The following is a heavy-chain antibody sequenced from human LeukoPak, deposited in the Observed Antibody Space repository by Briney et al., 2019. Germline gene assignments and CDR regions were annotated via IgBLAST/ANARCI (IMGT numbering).Heavy chain of an antibody. D-gene: IGHD4-17*01. CDR2: ISSSSSYI. J-gene: IGHJ4*02. Sequence: GGSLRLSCAASGFTFSSYSMNWVRQAPGKGLEWVSSISSSSSYIYYADSVKGRFTISRDNAKNSLYPQMNSLRAEDTAVYYCARATPGATVTYFDYWGQGTLVTVSS. V-gene: IGHV3-21*01. CDR3: ARATPGATVTYFDY. CDR1: GFTFSSYS.